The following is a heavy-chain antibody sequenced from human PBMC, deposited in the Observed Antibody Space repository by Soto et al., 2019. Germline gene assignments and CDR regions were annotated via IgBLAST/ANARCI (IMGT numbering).Heavy chain of an antibody. CDR1: GGTFSSYA. CDR3: AREEDGVFYSGSYTRFDY. CDR2: IIPIFGTA. D-gene: IGHD1-26*01. J-gene: IGHJ4*02. V-gene: IGHV1-69*12. Sequence: QVQLVQSGAEVKKPGSSVKVSCKASGGTFSSYAISWVRQAPGQGLEWMGGIIPIFGTANYAQKFQGRVTITADESTSTAYMELSSLRAEDTAVYYCAREEDGVFYSGSYTRFDYWGQGTLVTVSS.